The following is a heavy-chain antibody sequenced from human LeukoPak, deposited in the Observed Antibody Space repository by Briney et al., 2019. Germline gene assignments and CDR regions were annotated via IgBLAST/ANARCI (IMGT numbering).Heavy chain of an antibody. CDR1: GFTFDDYA. CDR2: ISWNSGSI. J-gene: IGHJ3*02. CDR3: AKDIAAAGNAFDI. Sequence: GGSLRLPCAASGFTFDDYAMHWVRQAPGKGLEWVSGISWNSGSIGYADSVKGRFTISRDNAKNSLYLQMNSLRAEDTALYYCAKDIAAAGNAFDIWGQGTMVTVSS. V-gene: IGHV3-9*01. D-gene: IGHD6-13*01.